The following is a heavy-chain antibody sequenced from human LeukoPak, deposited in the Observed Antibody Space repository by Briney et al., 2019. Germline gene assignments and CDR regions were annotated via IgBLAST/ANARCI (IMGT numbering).Heavy chain of an antibody. CDR2: IIPIFGTA. CDR1: GGTFSSYA. D-gene: IGHD2-2*01. J-gene: IGHJ5*02. V-gene: IGHV1-69*05. CDR3: ARDAAFYRSSTSCYDNWFDP. Sequence: SVKVSCKASGGTFSSYAISWVRQAPGQGLEWMGGIIPIFGTANYAQKFQGRVTITTDESTSTAYMELSSLRSEDTAVYYCARDAAFYRSSTSCYDNWFDPWGQGTLVTVSS.